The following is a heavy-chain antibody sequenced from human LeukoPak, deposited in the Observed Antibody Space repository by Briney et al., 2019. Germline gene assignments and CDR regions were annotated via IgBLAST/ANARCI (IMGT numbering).Heavy chain of an antibody. Sequence: GGSLRLSCAASGFTFNDYYMSWIRQAPGEGLEWVSYIDSSGGTIYYADSVKGRFTISRDNAKNSLYLQMNSLRDEDTAVYYCARGVRGYSYGSRFDYWGQGTLVTVSS. V-gene: IGHV3-11*04. J-gene: IGHJ4*02. CDR2: IDSSGGTI. CDR1: GFTFNDYY. CDR3: ARGVRGYSYGSRFDY. D-gene: IGHD5-18*01.